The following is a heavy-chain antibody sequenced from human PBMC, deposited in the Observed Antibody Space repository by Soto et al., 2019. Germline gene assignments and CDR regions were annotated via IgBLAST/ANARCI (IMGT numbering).Heavy chain of an antibody. D-gene: IGHD1-7*01. CDR2: IFYSGDT. V-gene: IGHV4-30-4*01. CDR3: VGTGTTDDF. CDR1: GASVNTGAYY. Sequence: VQLQGSGPGLLKPSQTLSLTCTVSGASVNTGAYYWSYIRQPPGKGLEWLGYIFYSGDTYYNPSLQSRATISLNTSRNQFSLTLTSVTDADTALYYCVGTGTTDDFWGQGTLVTVSS. J-gene: IGHJ1*01.